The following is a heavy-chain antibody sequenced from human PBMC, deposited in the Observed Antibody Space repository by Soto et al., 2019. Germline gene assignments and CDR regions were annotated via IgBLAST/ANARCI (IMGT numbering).Heavy chain of an antibody. J-gene: IGHJ6*03. V-gene: IGHV4-34*01. CDR1: GGSFSGYY. D-gene: IGHD2-2*01. CDR3: ARGGYCSSTSCRYYYYYYYMDV. CDR2: INHSGST. Sequence: SETLSLTCAVYGGSFSGYYWSWIRQPPGKGLEWIGEINHSGSTNYNPSLKSRVTISVDTSKNQFSLKLSSVTAADTAVYYCARGGYCSSTSCRYYYYYYYMDVWGKGTTVTVSS.